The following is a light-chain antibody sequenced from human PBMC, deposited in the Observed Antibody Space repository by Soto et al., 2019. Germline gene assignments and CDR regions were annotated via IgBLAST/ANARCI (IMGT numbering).Light chain of an antibody. CDR1: QSVSSIY. J-gene: IGKJ1*01. Sequence: EAVLTQSPGTLSLSPGERATLSCRASQSVSSIYLAWYQQKPGQPPRLLIYGASSRATGIPDRFSGGGSGTDFTLTISRLEPEDFAVYYCQHYGSSQRTFGQGTKVEIK. V-gene: IGKV3-20*01. CDR2: GAS. CDR3: QHYGSSQRT.